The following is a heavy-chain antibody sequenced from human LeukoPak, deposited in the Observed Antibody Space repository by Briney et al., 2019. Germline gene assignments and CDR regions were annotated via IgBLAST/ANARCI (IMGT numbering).Heavy chain of an antibody. J-gene: IGHJ4*02. V-gene: IGHV3-66*02. CDR1: GFTVSSNY. D-gene: IGHD2-2*01. Sequence: GASLKISCAASGFTVSSNYMSWVRQAPGKGVEWVSVIYSGGSTYYADSVKGRFTISRDNSKNTLYLQMNSLRAEDTAVYYCARGEHIVVVPAAIPLDYWGQGTLVTVSS. CDR3: ARGEHIVVVPAAIPLDY. CDR2: IYSGGST.